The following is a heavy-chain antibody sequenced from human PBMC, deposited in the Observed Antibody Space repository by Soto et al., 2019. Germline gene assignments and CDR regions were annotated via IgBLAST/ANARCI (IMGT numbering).Heavy chain of an antibody. D-gene: IGHD2-15*01. J-gene: IGHJ3*02. CDR2: IYYSGST. CDR1: GGSISSGGYY. Sequence: NPSETLSLTCTVSGGSISSGGYYWSWIRQHPGKGLEWIGYIYYSGSTYYNPSLKSRVTISVDTSKNQFSLKLSSVAAADTAVYYCARDYKGSVAANDAFDIWGQGTMVTV. V-gene: IGHV4-31*03. CDR3: ARDYKGSVAANDAFDI.